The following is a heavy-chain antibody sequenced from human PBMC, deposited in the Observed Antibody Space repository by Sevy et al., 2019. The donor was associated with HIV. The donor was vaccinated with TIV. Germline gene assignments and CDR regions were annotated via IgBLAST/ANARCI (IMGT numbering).Heavy chain of an antibody. V-gene: IGHV3-72*01. CDR1: GFAFSDHY. J-gene: IGHJ6*03. Sequence: GESLKISCAASGFAFSDHYVDWVRQAPGKGLEWVGRIRNRPNRYTTEYAASVEGRFTISRDDSRHSLYLQMNSLKTEDSAVYYCVRGPNCGVGGCQQISPYCLDVWGKGATVTVS. CDR3: VRGPNCGVGGCQQISPYCLDV. CDR2: IRNRPNRYTT. D-gene: IGHD2-21*01.